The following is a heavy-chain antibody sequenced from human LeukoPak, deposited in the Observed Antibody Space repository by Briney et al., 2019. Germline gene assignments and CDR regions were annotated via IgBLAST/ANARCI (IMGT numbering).Heavy chain of an antibody. CDR2: ISSSSSYI. CDR3: ARSMEYYDILTGYPSGYYFDY. V-gene: IGHV3-21*01. D-gene: IGHD3-9*01. J-gene: IGHJ4*02. CDR1: GFTFSSHS. Sequence: PGGSLRLSCAASGFTFSSHSMNWVRQAPGKGLEWVSSISSSSSYIYYADSVKGRFTISRDNAKNSLYLQMNSLRAEDTAAYYCARSMEYYDILTGYPSGYYFDYWGQGTLVTVSS.